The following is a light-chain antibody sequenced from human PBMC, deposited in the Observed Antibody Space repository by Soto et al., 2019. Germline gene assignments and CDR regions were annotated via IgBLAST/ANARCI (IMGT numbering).Light chain of an antibody. CDR3: QQYGSSPRT. CDR2: GAS. V-gene: IGKV3-20*01. J-gene: IGKJ1*01. Sequence: EIVLTQSPGTLSLSPGERATLSCRASQSVSSSYLAWYQQKPGQAPRLLIYGASSRATGIPDRFSGSGSGTDFTRTISRLEPVYFAVYYCQQYGSSPRTFGQGTKVEIK. CDR1: QSVSSSY.